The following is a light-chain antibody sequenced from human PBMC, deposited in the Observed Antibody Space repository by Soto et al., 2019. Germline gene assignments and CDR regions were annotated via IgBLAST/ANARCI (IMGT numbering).Light chain of an antibody. Sequence: TGLTQSPGTLSSSPGERATLSCRANQSVSSSYLAWYQQKPGQAPRLLIYGASSRATGIPDRFSGSGSGTDFTLTISRLEPEDFAVYYCQQYGSSPRTFGQGTNVDIK. CDR2: GAS. V-gene: IGKV3-20*01. CDR1: QSVSSSY. CDR3: QQYGSSPRT. J-gene: IGKJ1*01.